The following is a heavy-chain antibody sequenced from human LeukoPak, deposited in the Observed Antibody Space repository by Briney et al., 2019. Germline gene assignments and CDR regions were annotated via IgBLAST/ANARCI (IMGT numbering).Heavy chain of an antibody. Sequence: SVKVSCKASGFTFTSSAMQWVRQARGQRLEWIGWIVVGSGNTNYAQKFQERVTITRDVSTSTAYMELSSLRSEDTAVFYCAASGYSYGYGMDYWGQGTLVTVSS. D-gene: IGHD5-18*01. V-gene: IGHV1-58*02. CDR1: GFTFTSSA. CDR2: IVVGSGNT. J-gene: IGHJ4*02. CDR3: AASGYSYGYGMDY.